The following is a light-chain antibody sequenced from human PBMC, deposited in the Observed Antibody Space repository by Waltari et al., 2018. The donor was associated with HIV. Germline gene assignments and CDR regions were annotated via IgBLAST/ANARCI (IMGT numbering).Light chain of an antibody. CDR1: QSISSW. Sequence: DIQMTQSPVTLSASGGDRVTIACRASQSISSWLAWYQQKPGNVPKLLIYRASTLESGVPSRFSGSGSGTEFTLTISSLQPDDFATYYCQQYDNYLWTFGQGTKVEIK. V-gene: IGKV1-5*03. CDR2: RAS. J-gene: IGKJ1*01. CDR3: QQYDNYLWT.